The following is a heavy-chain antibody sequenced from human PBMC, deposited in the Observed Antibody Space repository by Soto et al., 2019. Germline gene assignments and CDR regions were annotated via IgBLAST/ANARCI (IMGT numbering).Heavy chain of an antibody. CDR3: ARDHHRYSGYDYVDY. J-gene: IGHJ4*02. D-gene: IGHD5-12*01. V-gene: IGHV3-11*05. Sequence: QVQLVESGGGLVKPGGSLRLSCAASGFTFSDYYMSWIRQAPGKGLEWVSYISSSSGYTNYAGSVKGRFTISRDNAKNSLYLQMNSLRAEDTAVYYCARDHHRYSGYDYVDYWGQGTLVTVSS. CDR1: GFTFSDYY. CDR2: ISSSSGYT.